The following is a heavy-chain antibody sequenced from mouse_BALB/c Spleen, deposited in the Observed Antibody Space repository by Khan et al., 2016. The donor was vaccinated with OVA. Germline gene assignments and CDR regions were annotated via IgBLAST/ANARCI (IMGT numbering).Heavy chain of an antibody. CDR2: INPTSGYT. CDR3: TRDRIDY. CDR1: GYTFSTYW. V-gene: IGHV1-7*01. Sequence: QVQLKESGAALAKPGASVKMSCTASGYTFSTYWMHWVKQRPGQGLEWIGYINPTSGYTDYNEKFKDKATLSADKSSSTAYMQLSRLTSEDSAVXYCTRDRIDYWGQGTTLTVSS. J-gene: IGHJ2*01.